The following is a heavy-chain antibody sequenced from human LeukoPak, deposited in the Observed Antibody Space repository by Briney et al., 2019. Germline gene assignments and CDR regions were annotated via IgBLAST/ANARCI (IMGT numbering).Heavy chain of an antibody. J-gene: IGHJ6*04. Sequence: ASVKVSCKASGDTFSSYAISWVRQAPGQGLEWMGGIIPIFGTANYAQKFQGRVTITADESTSTAYMELSSLRSEDTAVYYRARGYRDCSSTSCYASGMDVWGKGTTVTVSS. D-gene: IGHD2-2*01. CDR2: IIPIFGTA. CDR1: GDTFSSYA. CDR3: ARGYRDCSSTSCYASGMDV. V-gene: IGHV1-69*13.